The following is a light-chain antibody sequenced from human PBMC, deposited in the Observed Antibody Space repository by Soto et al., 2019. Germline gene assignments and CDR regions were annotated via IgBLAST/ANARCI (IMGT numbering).Light chain of an antibody. CDR2: EVS. Sequence: QSALTQPASVSGSPGQSITISCTGTSSDVGGYNYVSWYQQHPGKAPKLLIYEVSNRPSGVSNRFSGSKSGNTASLPISWLQDEDAADYYCSSYTSSSIDYVFGTGTKLTVL. V-gene: IGLV2-14*01. CDR1: SSDVGGYNY. CDR3: SSYTSSSIDYV. J-gene: IGLJ1*01.